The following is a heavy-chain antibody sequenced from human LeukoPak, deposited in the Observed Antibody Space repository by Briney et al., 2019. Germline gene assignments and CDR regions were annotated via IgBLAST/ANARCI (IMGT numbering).Heavy chain of an antibody. CDR1: EGTFSSYA. V-gene: IGHV1-69*05. CDR2: IIPIFGTA. D-gene: IGHD6-19*01. J-gene: IGHJ6*03. CDR3: AAKEPVAGSLGHYYYYMDV. Sequence: ASVKVSCKASEGTFSSYAISWVRQAPGQGLEWMGGIIPIFGTANYAQKFQGRVTITTDESTSTAYMELSSLRSEDTAVYYCAAKEPVAGSLGHYYYYMDVWGKGTTVTVSS.